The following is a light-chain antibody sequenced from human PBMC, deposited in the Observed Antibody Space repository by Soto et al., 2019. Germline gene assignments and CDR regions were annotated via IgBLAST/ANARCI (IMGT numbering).Light chain of an antibody. Sequence: SCALNQPPSVSVAPGQAARITCGGDNIGSKSVHWYQQKPGQAPVLVVYDDTDWPSGIPERFSGSNSGNTATLTISRVEAGDEADYYCQVWDSSSDHYVFGTGTKGTVL. V-gene: IGLV3-21*02. J-gene: IGLJ1*01. CDR1: NIGSKS. CDR3: QVWDSSSDHYV. CDR2: DDT.